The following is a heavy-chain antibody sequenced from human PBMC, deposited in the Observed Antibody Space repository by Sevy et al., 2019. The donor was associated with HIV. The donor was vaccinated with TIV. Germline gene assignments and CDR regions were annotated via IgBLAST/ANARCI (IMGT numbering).Heavy chain of an antibody. V-gene: IGHV3-9*01. Sequence: GGSLRLSCAASGFTFDDYAMHWVRQAPGKGLEWVSGISWNSGSIGYADSVKGRFTISRDNAKNSLYLQMNSLRAEDTALYYCANDMGVAVAGNAFDIWGQGTMVTVSS. CDR3: ANDMGVAVAGNAFDI. J-gene: IGHJ3*02. D-gene: IGHD6-19*01. CDR2: ISWNSGSI. CDR1: GFTFDDYA.